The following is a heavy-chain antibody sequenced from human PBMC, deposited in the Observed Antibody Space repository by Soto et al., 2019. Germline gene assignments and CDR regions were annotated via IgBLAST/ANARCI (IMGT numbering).Heavy chain of an antibody. CDR1: GFTFSSYA. D-gene: IGHD5-12*01. J-gene: IGHJ6*02. V-gene: IGHV3-23*01. CDR3: AKDFSPEEWVLYGMDV. Sequence: PVGSLRLSCAASGFTFSSYAMSWVRQAPGKGLEWVSAISGSGGSTYYADSVKGRFTISRDNSKNTLYLQMNSLRAEDTAVYYCAKDFSPEEWVLYGMDVWGQGTTVTVS. CDR2: ISGSGGST.